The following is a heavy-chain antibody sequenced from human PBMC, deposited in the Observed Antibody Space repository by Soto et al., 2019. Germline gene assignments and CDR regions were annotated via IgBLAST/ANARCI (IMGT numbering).Heavy chain of an antibody. CDR3: ASLLRGYSGTGDY. V-gene: IGHV1-69*12. CDR2: ILPIFGTA. J-gene: IGHJ4*02. D-gene: IGHD5-12*01. Sequence: QVQLVQSGAEVKKPGSSVKVSCKASGGTFSSSAISWVRQAPGQWLEWMGGILPIFGTANYAQKFQGRVTITADESTSTAYMELSSLRSEDTAVYYCASLLRGYSGTGDYWGQGTLVTGSS. CDR1: GGTFSSSA.